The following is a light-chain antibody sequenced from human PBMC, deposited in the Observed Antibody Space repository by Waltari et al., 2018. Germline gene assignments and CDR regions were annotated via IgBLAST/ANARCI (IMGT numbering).Light chain of an antibody. CDR3: SAWDDSLNGHVV. CDR2: RNA. Sequence: QSLLTQPPSVSGTPGQRVTISCSGSTSNIGSNVVSWYQQLPGAAPNPLIHRNAQRPAGVPDRFSCSKSGSSASLAISGLQSADEADYYCSAWDDSLNGHVVFGGGTKLIVL. CDR1: TSNIGSNV. J-gene: IGLJ2*01. V-gene: IGLV1-44*01.